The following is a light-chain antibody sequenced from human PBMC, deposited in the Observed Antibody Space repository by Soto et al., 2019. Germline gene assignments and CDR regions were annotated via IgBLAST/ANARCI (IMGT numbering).Light chain of an antibody. J-gene: IGLJ2*01. CDR3: TSYTRSNILL. V-gene: IGLV2-14*01. CDR2: EVS. CDR1: SNDVGGYNY. Sequence: QSALTQPASVSASPGQSVTISCTGSSNDVGGYNYVSWYQQHSDKVPKLMIYEVSNRPSGVSNRFSGSKSGNTASLTISGLQAEDEADYYCTSYTRSNILLIGGGTKLTVL.